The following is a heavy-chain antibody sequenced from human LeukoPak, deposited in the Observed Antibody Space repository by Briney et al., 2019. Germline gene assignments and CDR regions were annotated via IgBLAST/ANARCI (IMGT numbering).Heavy chain of an antibody. Sequence: SETLSLTCTVSGGSISSYYWSWIRQPPGKGLEWIGYIYNNGRTNYNPSLKSRVTMSVDTSKNQFSLRLTSVTAADTAVYYCARDPGSSGYWYFDLWGRGTLVTVSS. D-gene: IGHD6-19*01. J-gene: IGHJ2*01. CDR2: IYNNGRT. CDR1: GGSISSYY. CDR3: ARDPGSSGYWYFDL. V-gene: IGHV4-59*01.